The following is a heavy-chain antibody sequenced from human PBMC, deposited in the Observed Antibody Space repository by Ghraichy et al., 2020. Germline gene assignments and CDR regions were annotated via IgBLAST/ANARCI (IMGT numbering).Heavy chain of an antibody. Sequence: ETLRLSCAASGFTFSTYTMNWVRQAPGKGLEWVSSISSTSNYIYYADSVKGRFTISRDNAKNSLFLQMNSLRAEDTAVYYCARVVVPAASFYFYYMDVWGKGTTVTVSS. CDR3: ARVVVPAASFYFYYMDV. J-gene: IGHJ6*03. D-gene: IGHD2-2*01. V-gene: IGHV3-21*01. CDR2: ISSTSNYI. CDR1: GFTFSTYT.